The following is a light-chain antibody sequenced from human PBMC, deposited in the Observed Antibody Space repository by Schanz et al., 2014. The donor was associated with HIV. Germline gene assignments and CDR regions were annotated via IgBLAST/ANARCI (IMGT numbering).Light chain of an antibody. J-gene: IGKJ5*01. CDR2: GAS. CDR3: QQYGNSPRT. CDR1: QSVKSNF. V-gene: IGKV3-20*01. Sequence: EIVLTQSPGTLSLSPGERGTLSCRASQSVKSNFIGWYQQKPGQAPRLLIYGASSRATGFPDRFSGSGSGTEFTLTISSLQSEDFAVYYCQQYGNSPRTFGQGTRLEI.